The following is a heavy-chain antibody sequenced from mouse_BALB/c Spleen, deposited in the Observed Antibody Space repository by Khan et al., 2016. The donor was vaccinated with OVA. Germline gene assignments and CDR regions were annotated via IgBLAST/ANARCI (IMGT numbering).Heavy chain of an antibody. CDR3: ARYYGNYGWYLDV. CDR2: IWTGGST. Sequence: VQLQESGPGLVAPSQSLSITCTVSGFSLTSYGVHWVRQPPGKGLKWLGVIWTGGSTNYNSALMSRLSISKDNSKSQVFLKMNSLQTDDTAMYYCARYYGNYGWYLDVWGAGTTVTVSS. D-gene: IGHD2-1*01. V-gene: IGHV2-9*02. J-gene: IGHJ1*01. CDR1: GFSLTSYG.